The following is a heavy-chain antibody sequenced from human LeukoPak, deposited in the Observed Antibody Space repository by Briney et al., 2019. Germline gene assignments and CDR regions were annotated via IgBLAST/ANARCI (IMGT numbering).Heavy chain of an antibody. Sequence: GGSLRLSCAASGFTFSSYGMSWVRQAPGKGLEWVSAISGSGGSTYYADSVKGRFTISRDNSKNTLYLQMNSLRAEDTAVYYCARSIREGIAAVPDAFDIWGQGTMVTVSS. D-gene: IGHD6-13*01. V-gene: IGHV3-23*01. J-gene: IGHJ3*02. CDR3: ARSIREGIAAVPDAFDI. CDR1: GFTFSSYG. CDR2: ISGSGGST.